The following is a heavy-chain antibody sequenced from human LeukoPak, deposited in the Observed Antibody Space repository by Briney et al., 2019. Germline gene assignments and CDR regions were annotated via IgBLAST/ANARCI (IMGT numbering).Heavy chain of an antibody. CDR3: ARVEAAASEYYFDY. J-gene: IGHJ4*02. D-gene: IGHD6-13*01. V-gene: IGHV4-61*01. Sequence: SETLSLTCTVSGGSITGSSYYWSWIRQPPGKGLEWIGYIYYSGSTNYNPSLKSRVTISVDTSKNQFSLKLSSVTAADTAVYYCARVEAAASEYYFDYWGQGTLVTVSS. CDR1: GGSITGSSYY. CDR2: IYYSGST.